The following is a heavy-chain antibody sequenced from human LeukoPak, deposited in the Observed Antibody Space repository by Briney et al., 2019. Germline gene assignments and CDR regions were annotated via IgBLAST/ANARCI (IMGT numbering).Heavy chain of an antibody. CDR2: ITSSSTYI. CDR1: GFTFSTYN. Sequence: GGSLRLSCAASGFTFSTYNMNWVRPAPGKGLEWVSSITSSSTYIYYADSVKGRFTISRDNAKKSLYLQMNSLRAEDTAVYYCARDRGSSWDYWGQGTLVTVSS. CDR3: ARDRGSSWDY. D-gene: IGHD6-13*01. J-gene: IGHJ4*02. V-gene: IGHV3-21*01.